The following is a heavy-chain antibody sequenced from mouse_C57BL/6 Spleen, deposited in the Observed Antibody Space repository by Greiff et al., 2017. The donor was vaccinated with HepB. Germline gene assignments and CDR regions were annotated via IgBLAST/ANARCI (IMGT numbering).Heavy chain of an antibody. CDR3: ARGGYVSGFDY. V-gene: IGHV1-61*01. J-gene: IGHJ2*01. CDR2: IYPSDSET. D-gene: IGHD1-1*01. Sequence: QVQLQQPGAELVRPGSSVKLSCKASGYTFTSYWMDWVKQRPGQGLEWIGNIYPSDSETHYNQKFKDKATLTVDKSSSTAYMQLSSLTSEDSAVYYCARGGYVSGFDYWGQGTTLTVSS. CDR1: GYTFTSYW.